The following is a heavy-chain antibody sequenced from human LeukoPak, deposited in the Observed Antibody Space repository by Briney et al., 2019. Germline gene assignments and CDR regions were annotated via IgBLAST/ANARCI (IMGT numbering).Heavy chain of an antibody. J-gene: IGHJ4*02. V-gene: IGHV3-53*01. CDR1: GFTVSSKY. D-gene: IGHD3-22*01. CDR2: VYSGGST. Sequence: GGSLRLSCAASGFTVSSKYMSWVRQAPGMGLEWVSVVYSGGSTNYADSVKGRFTISRDNSKNTLYLQMNSLRAEDTAVYYCARFLDSSATPFDYWGQGTLVTVSS. CDR3: ARFLDSSATPFDY.